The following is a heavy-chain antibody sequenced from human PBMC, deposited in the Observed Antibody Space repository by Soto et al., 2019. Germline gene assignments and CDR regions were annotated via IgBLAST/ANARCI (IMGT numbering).Heavy chain of an antibody. CDR1: GGSISSYY. CDR3: ARGGDGYNKLPYYYYGMDV. J-gene: IGHJ6*02. Sequence: SETQSLTCTVSGGSISSYYWSWIRQPPGKGLEWIGYIYYSGSTNYNPSLKSRVTISVDTSKNQFSLKLSSVTAADTAVYYCARGGDGYNKLPYYYYGMDVWGQGTTVTVSS. D-gene: IGHD5-12*01. V-gene: IGHV4-59*01. CDR2: IYYSGST.